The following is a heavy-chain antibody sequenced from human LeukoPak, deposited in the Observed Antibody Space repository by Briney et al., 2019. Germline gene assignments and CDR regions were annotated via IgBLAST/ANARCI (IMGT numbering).Heavy chain of an antibody. CDR3: ARATLNLYYFDY. CDR1: GGSISSGDYY. Sequence: PSQTLSLTCTVSGGSISSGDYYWSWIRQLPGKGLEWIGYIYYSGSTYYNPSLKSRVTISADTSKNQFSLKLSSVTAADTAVYYCARATLNLYYFDYWGQGTLVTVSS. J-gene: IGHJ4*02. CDR2: IYYSGST. V-gene: IGHV4-30-4*08. D-gene: IGHD1-7*01.